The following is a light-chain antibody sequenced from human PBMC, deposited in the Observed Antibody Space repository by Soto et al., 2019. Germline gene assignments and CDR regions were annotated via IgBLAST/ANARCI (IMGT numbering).Light chain of an antibody. CDR2: LGS. CDR1: QSLLHSNGYNY. J-gene: IGKJ4*01. CDR3: MQALQTPLT. Sequence: DIVMTQSPISLPVTPGDRASISCRSSQSLLHSNGYNYLDWYLQKPGQSPQLLIYLGSNRASGVPDRFSGSGSGTDFTLKISRVEAEDVGVYYCMQALQTPLTFGGGTKVDI. V-gene: IGKV2-28*01.